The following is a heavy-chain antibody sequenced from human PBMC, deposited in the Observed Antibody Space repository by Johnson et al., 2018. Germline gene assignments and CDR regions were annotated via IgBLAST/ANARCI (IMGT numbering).Heavy chain of an antibody. D-gene: IGHD7-27*01. V-gene: IGHV3-7*04. Sequence: VQLVQSGGGLVQPGGSLRLSCAASGFTFSSYWMSWVRQAPGKGLEWVANIKQDGSEKYYVDSVKGRFTISRHNGKNSLYLQMNSLRVEDTAVYYCATESDGDSAFDLWGQGTMVTVSS. J-gene: IGHJ3*01. CDR3: ATESDGDSAFDL. CDR1: GFTFSSYW. CDR2: IKQDGSEK.